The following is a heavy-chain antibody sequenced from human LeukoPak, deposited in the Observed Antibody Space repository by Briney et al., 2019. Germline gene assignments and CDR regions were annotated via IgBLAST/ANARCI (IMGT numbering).Heavy chain of an antibody. CDR1: GFTFSSYA. D-gene: IGHD3-22*01. J-gene: IGHJ4*02. CDR2: ISYGGSNK. V-gene: IGHV3-30-3*01. Sequence: GGTLRLSCTASGFTFSSYALHWVRQAPGKGLEWVAGISYGGSNKYYAYSVKGRFTISRDNSKDTLYLQMNSLRAEDTAVYYCARDLYYYESRGAPGYWGQGTRVTVSS. CDR3: ARDLYYYESRGAPGY.